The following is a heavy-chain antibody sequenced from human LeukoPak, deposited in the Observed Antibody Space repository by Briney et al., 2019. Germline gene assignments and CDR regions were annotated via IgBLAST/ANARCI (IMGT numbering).Heavy chain of an antibody. V-gene: IGHV4-4*07. J-gene: IGHJ3*02. CDR2: IYTSGST. Sequence: SETLSLTCTVSGGSISSYYWSWIRQPAGKGLEWIGRIYTSGSTNYNPSLKSRITMSVDTSKNQFSLKLNSVTAADTAVYYCARERGFLDAFDIWGQGTMVTVSS. D-gene: IGHD2-21*01. CDR3: ARERGFLDAFDI. CDR1: GGSISSYY.